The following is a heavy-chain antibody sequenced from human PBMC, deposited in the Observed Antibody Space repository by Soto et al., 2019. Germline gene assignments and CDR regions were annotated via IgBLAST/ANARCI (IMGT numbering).Heavy chain of an antibody. CDR1: GFTFSSYW. J-gene: IGHJ4*02. Sequence: GGSLRLSCAASGFTFSSYWMHWVRQAPGKGLVWVSRINSDGSSTSYADSVKGRFTISRDNAKNTLYLQMNSLRAEDTAVYYCARARGGKYCSSTSCYTAFDYWGQGTLVTVSS. V-gene: IGHV3-74*01. CDR2: INSDGSST. D-gene: IGHD2-2*02. CDR3: ARARGGKYCSSTSCYTAFDY.